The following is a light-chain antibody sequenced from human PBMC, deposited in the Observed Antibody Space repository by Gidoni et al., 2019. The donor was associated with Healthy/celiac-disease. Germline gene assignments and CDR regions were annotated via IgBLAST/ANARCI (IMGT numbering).Light chain of an antibody. CDR3: QQYGSSPLT. CDR2: GAS. Sequence: EIVLTQSPGTLSLSPGERATLSCRASQSVSSSYLAWYQQKPGQAPRLLIYGASSRATGIPDRFSGSGSGTDFPLTISRLEPEDFAVYYCQQYGSSPLTFXGXTKVXIK. CDR1: QSVSSSY. J-gene: IGKJ4*01. V-gene: IGKV3-20*01.